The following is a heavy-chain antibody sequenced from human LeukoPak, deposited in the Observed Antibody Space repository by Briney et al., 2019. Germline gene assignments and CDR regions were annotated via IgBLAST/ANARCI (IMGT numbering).Heavy chain of an antibody. CDR2: ISSSSSYI. D-gene: IGHD3-10*01. J-gene: IGHJ4*02. CDR3: ARARSVDYYGSGSHSVVDY. V-gene: IGHV3-21*01. CDR1: GFTFSSYS. Sequence: GGSLRLSCAASGFTFSSYSMNWVRQAPGKGLEWVSSISSSSSYIYYADSVKGRFTISRDNAKNSLYLQMNSLRAEDTAVYYCARARSVDYYGSGSHSVVDYWGQGTLVTVSS.